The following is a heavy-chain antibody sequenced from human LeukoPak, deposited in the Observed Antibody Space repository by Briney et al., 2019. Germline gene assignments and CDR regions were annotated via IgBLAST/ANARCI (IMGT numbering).Heavy chain of an antibody. CDR2: ISAYNGNT. J-gene: IGHJ3*02. Sequence: ASVKVSCKASGDTFTSYGISWVRQAPGQGLEWMGWISAYNGNTNYAQKFLGRITLTRNTSTSMAYMELTSLKSEDTAVYYCARGRRDVFDIWGQGTTVTVS. V-gene: IGHV1-18*01. CDR1: GDTFTSYG. CDR3: ARGRRDVFDI.